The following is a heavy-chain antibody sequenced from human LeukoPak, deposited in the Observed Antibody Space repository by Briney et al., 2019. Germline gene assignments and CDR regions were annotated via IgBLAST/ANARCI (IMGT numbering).Heavy chain of an antibody. J-gene: IGHJ2*01. Sequence: GGSLRLSCAASGFTLRDYFMSWIRQPPGKGLGWIAYSSETGTAYSYAASVKGRFTISRDNAKNSLFLQMDSLRADDTALYYCVRGGERTGNSYFDLWGRGTLVTVSS. CDR2: SSETGTAY. CDR1: GFTLRDYF. D-gene: IGHD2-8*02. V-gene: IGHV3-11*04. CDR3: VRGGERTGNSYFDL.